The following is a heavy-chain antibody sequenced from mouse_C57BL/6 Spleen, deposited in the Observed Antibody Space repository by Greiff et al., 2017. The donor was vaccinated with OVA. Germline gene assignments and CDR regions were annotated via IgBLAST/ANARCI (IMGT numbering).Heavy chain of an antibody. V-gene: IGHV3-6*01. D-gene: IGHD2-1*01. Sequence: DVHLVESGPGLVKPSQSLSLTCSVTGYSITSGYYWNWIRQFPGNKLEWMGYISYDGSNNYNPSLKNRISITRDTSKNQFFLKLNSVTTEDTATYYCAGGNYAWFAYWGQGTLVTVSA. CDR3: AGGNYAWFAY. CDR1: GYSITSGYY. CDR2: ISYDGSN. J-gene: IGHJ3*01.